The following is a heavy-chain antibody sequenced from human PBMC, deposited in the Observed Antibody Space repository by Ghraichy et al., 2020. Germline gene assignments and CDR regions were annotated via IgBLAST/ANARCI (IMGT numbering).Heavy chain of an antibody. Sequence: VSAICGGDGSTYYADSVKGRFTISRDTATNTLFLQMNSLRAEDTAVYYCAKGAGTSCYSDSDYWG. V-gene: IGHV3-23*01. D-gene: IGHD2-2*01. J-gene: IGHJ4*01. CDR2: ICGGDGST. CDR3: AKGAGTSCYSDSDY.